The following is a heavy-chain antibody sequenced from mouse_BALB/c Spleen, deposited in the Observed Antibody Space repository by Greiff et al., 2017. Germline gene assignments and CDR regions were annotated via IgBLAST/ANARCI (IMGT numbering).Heavy chain of an antibody. CDR2: IRNKANGYTT. V-gene: IGHV7-3*02. CDR1: GFTFTDYY. J-gene: IGHJ4*01. Sequence: DVKLQESGGGLVQPGGSLRLSCATSGFTFTDYYMSWVRQPPGKALEWLGFIRNKANGYTTEYSASVKGRFTISRDNSQSILYLQMNTLRAEDSATYYCARGGYAMDYWGQGTSVTVSS. CDR3: ARGGYAMDY.